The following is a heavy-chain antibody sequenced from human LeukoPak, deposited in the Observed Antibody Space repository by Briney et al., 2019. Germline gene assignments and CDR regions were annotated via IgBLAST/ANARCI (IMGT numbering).Heavy chain of an antibody. V-gene: IGHV3-43*02. D-gene: IGHD5-12*01. CDR1: GFTFDDYA. J-gene: IGHJ6*03. CDR3: AERGGYDYPLYYYYYMDV. Sequence: GGSLRLSCAASGFTFDDYAMHWVRQAPGQGLEWVSLISGDGGSTYYADSVKGRLTISRDNSKNSLYLQMNSLRTEDTALYYCAERGGYDYPLYYYYYMDVWGKGTTVTVSS. CDR2: ISGDGGST.